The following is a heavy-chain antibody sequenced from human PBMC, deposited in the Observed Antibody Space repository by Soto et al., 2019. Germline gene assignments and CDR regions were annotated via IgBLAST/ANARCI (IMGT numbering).Heavy chain of an antibody. CDR3: ARVVGSLGHWFDP. CDR1: GYTFTSYG. V-gene: IGHV1-18*01. J-gene: IGHJ5*02. D-gene: IGHD1-26*01. CDR2: ISAYNGNT. Sequence: QVQLVQSGGEVKKTGASVKVSCKASGYTFTSYGISWVRQAPGQGREWMGRISAYNGNTNYAQKLQGRVPMTTGTSTSTAYMELRSLSSDYTAVYYCARVVGSLGHWFDPWGQGTLVTVSS.